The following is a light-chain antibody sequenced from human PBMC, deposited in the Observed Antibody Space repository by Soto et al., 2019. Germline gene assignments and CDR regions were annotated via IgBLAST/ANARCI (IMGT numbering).Light chain of an antibody. V-gene: IGKV1-5*01. Sequence: DIQLTQSPSTLSASVGDRFSITCRASQSISTWLAWYQQKPGKAPKLLIFDASSLESRVSSRFSGRGSGTQFTLTSSSLQPDDFATYYFQQYSTYPWTFGQGAKVEFK. CDR3: QQYSTYPWT. CDR2: DAS. CDR1: QSISTW. J-gene: IGKJ1*01.